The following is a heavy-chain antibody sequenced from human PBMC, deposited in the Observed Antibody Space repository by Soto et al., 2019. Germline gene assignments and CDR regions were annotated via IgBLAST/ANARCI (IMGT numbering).Heavy chain of an antibody. Sequence: GGSLRLSCAASGFTFSSYAMSWVRQAPGKGLEWVSAISGSGGSTYYADSVKGRFTISRDNSKNTLYLQMNSLRAEDTAVYYCAKPIDSSGWFWGFDYWGQGTLVTVSS. D-gene: IGHD6-19*01. CDR2: ISGSGGST. CDR1: GFTFSSYA. CDR3: AKPIDSSGWFWGFDY. J-gene: IGHJ4*02. V-gene: IGHV3-23*01.